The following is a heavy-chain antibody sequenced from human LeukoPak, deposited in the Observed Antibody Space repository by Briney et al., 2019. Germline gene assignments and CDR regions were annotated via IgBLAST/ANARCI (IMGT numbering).Heavy chain of an antibody. J-gene: IGHJ4*02. Sequence: GASVKVSCKASGYTFTSYYMHWVRQAPGQGLEWMGWINPNSGGTNYAQKFQGRVTMTRDTSISTAYMELSRLRSDDTAVYYCARWRRAYCSSTSCYKRGGFDYWGQGTLVTVSS. V-gene: IGHV1-2*02. CDR3: ARWRRAYCSSTSCYKRGGFDY. CDR1: GYTFTSYY. D-gene: IGHD2-2*02. CDR2: INPNSGGT.